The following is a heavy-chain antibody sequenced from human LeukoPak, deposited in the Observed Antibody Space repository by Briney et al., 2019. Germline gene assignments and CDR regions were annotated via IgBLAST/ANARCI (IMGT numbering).Heavy chain of an antibody. CDR3: ATVLGVVIEDAFDI. D-gene: IGHD3-3*01. J-gene: IGHJ3*02. CDR1: GYTLTELS. CDR2: FDPEDGET. V-gene: IGHV1-24*01. Sequence: GASVKVSCKVSGYTLTELSMDWVRQAPGKGLEWMGGFDPEDGETIYAQKFQGRVTMTEDTSTDTAYMELSSLRSEDTAVYYCATVLGVVIEDAFDIWGQGTMVTVSS.